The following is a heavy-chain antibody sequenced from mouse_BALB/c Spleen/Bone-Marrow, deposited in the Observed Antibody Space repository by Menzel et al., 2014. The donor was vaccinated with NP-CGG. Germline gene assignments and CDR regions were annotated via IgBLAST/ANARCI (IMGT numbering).Heavy chain of an antibody. CDR2: INPSNGGT. Sequence: QVQLQQSGAELVKPGASVKLSCKASGYTFTSYYMYWVKQMPGQGLEWFGEINPSNGGTNFNEKFKNKATLTVDKSSSTAYMQLSSLTSEDSAVYYCSRGRRDALDYWGQGTSVTVSS. V-gene: IGHV1S16*01. CDR1: GYTFTSYY. CDR3: SRGRRDALDY. J-gene: IGHJ4*01.